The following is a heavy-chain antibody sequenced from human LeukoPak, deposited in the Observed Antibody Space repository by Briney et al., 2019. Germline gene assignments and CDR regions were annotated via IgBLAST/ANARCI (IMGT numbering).Heavy chain of an antibody. J-gene: IGHJ4*02. CDR1: GGSISSSSYY. Sequence: SETLSLTCTVSGGSISSSSYYWGWIRQPPGKGLEWIGSIYYSGSTYYNPSLKSRVTISVDTSKNQFSLKLSSVTAADTAVHYCARQGLSITGTTHFDYWGQGTLVTVSS. V-gene: IGHV4-39*01. CDR3: ARQGLSITGTTHFDY. CDR2: IYYSGST. D-gene: IGHD1-7*01.